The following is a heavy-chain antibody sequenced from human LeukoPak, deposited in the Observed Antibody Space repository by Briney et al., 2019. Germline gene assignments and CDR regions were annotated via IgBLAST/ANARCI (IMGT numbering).Heavy chain of an antibody. J-gene: IGHJ3*02. CDR3: AKDYDSSGYYPVDAFDI. D-gene: IGHD3-22*01. V-gene: IGHV3-30*02. CDR2: IPYDGSNK. CDR1: GFTFSSYG. Sequence: PGGSLRLSCAASGFTFSSYGMYWVRQAPGRGLQWVAFIPYDGSNKYYADSVKGRFTISRDNSKNTLYLQMNSLRAEDTAVYYYAKDYDSSGYYPVDAFDIWGQGTMVTVSS.